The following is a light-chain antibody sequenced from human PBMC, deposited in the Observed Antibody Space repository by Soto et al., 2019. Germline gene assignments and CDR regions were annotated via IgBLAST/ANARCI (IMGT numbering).Light chain of an antibody. Sequence: QITQKPSSLSASVRDRGTIPCRASQRISTHLNWYQQKPGKAPNLLIYAAYNLQSGLPSRFSGSGSGTDFTLTISSLQPEDFATYYCQQSYSTLITFGQGRLPEVK. CDR3: QQSYSTLIT. CDR1: QRISTH. V-gene: IGKV1-39*01. J-gene: IGKJ5*01. CDR2: AAY.